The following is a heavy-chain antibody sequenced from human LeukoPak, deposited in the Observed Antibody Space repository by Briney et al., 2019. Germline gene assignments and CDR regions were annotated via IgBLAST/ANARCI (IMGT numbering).Heavy chain of an antibody. CDR2: IYYSGST. J-gene: IGHJ4*02. V-gene: IGHV4-61*08. CDR1: GGSISSGGYY. D-gene: IGHD1-26*01. CDR3: ASASIVGAKAFDY. Sequence: SQTLSLTCTVSGGSISSGGYYWSWIRQPPGKGLEWIGYIYYSGSTNYNPSLKSRVTISVDTSKNQFSLKLSSVTAADTAVYYCASASIVGAKAFDYWGQGTLVTVSS.